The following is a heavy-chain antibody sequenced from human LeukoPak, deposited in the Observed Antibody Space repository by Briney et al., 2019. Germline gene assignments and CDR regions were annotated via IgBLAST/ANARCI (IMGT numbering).Heavy chain of an antibody. CDR1: GGSLSGYY. D-gene: IGHD2-21*02. CDR2: INHSGST. V-gene: IGHV4-34*01. J-gene: IGHJ4*02. CDR3: ARGVGGGDSGDY. Sequence: SETLSLTCAVYGGSLSGYYWSWIRQPPGKGLEWIGEINHSGSTNYNPSLKSRVTISVDTSKNQFSLKLSSVTAADTAVYYCARGVGGGDSGDYWGQGTLVTVSS.